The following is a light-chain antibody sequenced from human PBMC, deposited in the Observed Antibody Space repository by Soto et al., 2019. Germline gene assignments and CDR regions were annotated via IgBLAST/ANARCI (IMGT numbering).Light chain of an antibody. CDR1: QSVSRN. CDR3: QEYSNRPPSYS. J-gene: IGKJ2*03. Sequence: EIVMTQSPATLSASPGERATLSCRASQSVSRNLAWYQLKPGQAPRLLIYGASTRATGVPARFSGSGSGTEFTLTISSLQSEDFAVYYCQEYSNRPPSYSFGQGTKLEIK. V-gene: IGKV3-15*01. CDR2: GAS.